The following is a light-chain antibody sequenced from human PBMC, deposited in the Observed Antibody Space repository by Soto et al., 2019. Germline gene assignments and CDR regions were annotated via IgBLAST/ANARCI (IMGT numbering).Light chain of an antibody. V-gene: IGKV1-16*02. J-gene: IGKJ1*01. Sequence: DIQMTQSPSSLSASVGDRVTITCRASQGVGKSLVWIQHKPGKAPKSLISGASTLQSGVPSEFSGSGSGTEFTLTISSLQPDDFATYYCQQYDNDSWTFGQGTKVEIK. CDR3: QQYDNDSWT. CDR1: QGVGKS. CDR2: GAS.